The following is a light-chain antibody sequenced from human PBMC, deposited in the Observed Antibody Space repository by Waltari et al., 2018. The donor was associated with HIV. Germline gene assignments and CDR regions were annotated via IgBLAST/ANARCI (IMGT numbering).Light chain of an antibody. Sequence: DIVMPQSPLSLSVTPGEPASISCRSSQSLRHTYGSTNLDGNLQRQRQTPQVRIDLGSNRASGVPDRFSGSGSGTNVTLKISRVQAEDVGIYYCMQSLQAPFTFGGGTKVEIK. CDR3: MQSLQAPFT. CDR1: QSLRHTYGSTN. J-gene: IGKJ4*01. V-gene: IGKV2-28*01. CDR2: LGS.